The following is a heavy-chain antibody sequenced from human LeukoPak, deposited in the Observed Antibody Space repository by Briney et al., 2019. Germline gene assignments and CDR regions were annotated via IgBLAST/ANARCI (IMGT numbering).Heavy chain of an antibody. J-gene: IGHJ4*02. CDR1: GFTFSNAW. V-gene: IGHV3-48*01. Sequence: QPGGSLRLSCAASGFTFSNAWMSWVRQAPGKGLEWLSHISSSGSIRYYADSVKGRFTISRDNAKNSLYLQMNSLRAEDTAVYYCANWAGTAAGFSGPFDYWGQGTLVTVSS. CDR2: ISSSGSIR. CDR3: ANWAGTAAGFSGPFDY. D-gene: IGHD6-13*01.